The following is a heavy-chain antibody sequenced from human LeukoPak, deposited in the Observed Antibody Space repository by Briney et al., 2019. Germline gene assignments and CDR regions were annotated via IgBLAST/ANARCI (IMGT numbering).Heavy chain of an antibody. J-gene: IGHJ3*02. CDR1: GFTVSTNY. D-gene: IGHD2-8*01. Sequence: GGSLRLSCAASGFTVSTNYMTWVRQAPGKGLEWVSVIYSGGSTYYADSLNGRFTISRDNSKNTLYLQMSSLRAEDTAVYYCARGEWVEAFDIWGQGTMVTVSS. V-gene: IGHV3-66*01. CDR3: ARGEWVEAFDI. CDR2: IYSGGST.